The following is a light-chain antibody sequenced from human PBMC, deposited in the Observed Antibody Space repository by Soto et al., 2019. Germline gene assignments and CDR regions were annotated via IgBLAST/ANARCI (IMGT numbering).Light chain of an antibody. J-gene: IGKJ1*01. CDR1: QDITNC. V-gene: IGKV1-33*01. CDR3: QQYENLPWT. Sequence: EIQTTQSPSSLSASVGDRVTITCQATQDITNCLNWYQQKPGQAPKLLIYDASNLETGVPSRFSGSGSGTDFSLTITSLQPEDIATYYCQQYENLPWTFGQGTKVDIK. CDR2: DAS.